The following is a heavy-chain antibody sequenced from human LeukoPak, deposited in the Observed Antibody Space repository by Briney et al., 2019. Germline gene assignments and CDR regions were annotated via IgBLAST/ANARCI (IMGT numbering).Heavy chain of an antibody. Sequence: PGGSLRLSCAASGFTVSSNYMSWVRQAPGKGLEWVSVIYSGGSTYYADSVKGRFTISRDNSKNTLYLQMNSLRAEDTAVYYCAKDSHQLLWFDYWGQGTLVTVSS. CDR1: GFTVSSNY. CDR3: AKDSHQLLWFDY. CDR2: IYSGGST. D-gene: IGHD2-2*01. V-gene: IGHV3-53*01. J-gene: IGHJ4*02.